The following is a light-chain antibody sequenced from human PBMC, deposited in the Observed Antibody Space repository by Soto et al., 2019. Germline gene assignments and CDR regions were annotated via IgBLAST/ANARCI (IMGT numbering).Light chain of an antibody. CDR3: QQYDSSLT. Sequence: DIVLTQSPASLSLPPGERATLSCRASQSVRSSFLAWYQQKPGQAPRLLIYGASRRATGIADRFTGSGSGTDFTLTISRLETEDFAVYYCQQYDSSLTFGLGTKVEIK. V-gene: IGKV3-20*01. J-gene: IGKJ1*01. CDR1: QSVRSSF. CDR2: GAS.